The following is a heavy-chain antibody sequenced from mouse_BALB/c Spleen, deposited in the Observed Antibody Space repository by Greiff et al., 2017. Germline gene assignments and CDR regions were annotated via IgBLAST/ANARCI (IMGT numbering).Heavy chain of an antibody. J-gene: IGHJ4*01. CDR2: ISNGGGST. D-gene: IGHD2-14*01. Sequence: EVKVVESGGGLVQPGGSLKLSCAASGFTFSSYTMSWVRQTPEKRLEWVAYISNGGGSTYYPDTVKGRFTISRDNAKNTLYLQMSSLKSEDTAMYYCARQRYDYAMDYWGQGTSVTVSS. CDR1: GFTFSSYT. CDR3: ARQRYDYAMDY. V-gene: IGHV5-12-2*01.